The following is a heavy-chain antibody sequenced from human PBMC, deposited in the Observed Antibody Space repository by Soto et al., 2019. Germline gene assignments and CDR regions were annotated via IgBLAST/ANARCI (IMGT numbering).Heavy chain of an antibody. J-gene: IGHJ3*02. CDR2: IYYSGST. CDR1: GGSISSSSYY. V-gene: IGHV4-39*01. CDR3: ARLPPEGPFDI. Sequence: SETLSLTCTVSGGSISSSSYYWGWIRQPPGKGLEWIGSIYYSGSTYYNPSLKSRVTISVDTSKNQFSLKLSSVTAADTAVYYCARLPPEGPFDIWGQGTMVTVSS.